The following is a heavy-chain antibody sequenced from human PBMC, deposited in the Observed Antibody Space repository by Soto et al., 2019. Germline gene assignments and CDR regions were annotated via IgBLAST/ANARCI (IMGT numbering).Heavy chain of an antibody. CDR3: VRDRYSSSGWFDP. J-gene: IGHJ5*02. CDR2: TYYRSRFFS. Sequence: SQTLSLTCAISGESVSSYIAAWNWIRQSPSGGLEWLGRTYYRSRFFSDYAESVKSRIIINPDTPKNQFSLQLKSVTPEDTAVDYCVRDRYSSSGWFDPWGQGTPVTAPQ. CDR1: GESVSSYIAA. D-gene: IGHD3-10*01. V-gene: IGHV6-1*01.